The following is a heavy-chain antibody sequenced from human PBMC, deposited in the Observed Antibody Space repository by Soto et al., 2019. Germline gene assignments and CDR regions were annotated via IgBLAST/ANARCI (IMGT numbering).Heavy chain of an antibody. D-gene: IGHD3-16*01. Sequence: QVQLQESGPGLVKPSETLSLTCAVSGASIRSYHWSWIRQPAGKGLEWNGRMQHTGNTNYNPSLKSRVTMSVDTSKNQISLKMTSVTAADTAVYFCAKDVSSRRWFDPWGQGILVIVSS. CDR1: GASIRSYH. CDR2: MQHTGNT. V-gene: IGHV4-4*07. J-gene: IGHJ5*02. CDR3: AKDVSSRRWFDP.